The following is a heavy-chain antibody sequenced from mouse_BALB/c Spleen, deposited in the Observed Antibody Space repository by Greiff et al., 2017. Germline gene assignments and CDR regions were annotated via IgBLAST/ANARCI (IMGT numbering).Heavy chain of an antibody. CDR2: IWTGGGT. V-gene: IGHV2-9-2*01. D-gene: IGHD1-1*01. CDR3: VRDGSSFDY. J-gene: IGHJ2*01. CDR1: GFSLTSYD. Sequence: QVQLQQSGPGLVAPSQSLSITCTVSGFSLTSYDISWIRQPPGKGLEWLGVIWTGGGTNYNSAFMSRLSISKDNSKSQVFLKMNSLQTDDTAIYYCVRDGSSFDYWGQGTTLTVSS.